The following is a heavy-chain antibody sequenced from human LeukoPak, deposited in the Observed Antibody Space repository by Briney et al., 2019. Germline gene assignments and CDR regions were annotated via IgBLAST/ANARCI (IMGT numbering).Heavy chain of an antibody. CDR2: VYHSGST. Sequence: SSETLSLTCSVSGGSISSGGYYWSWIRQYAGKGLEWIGYVYHSGSTNYNPSLQSRITISVDTSKNQFSLKLTSVTAADTAVYYCARDQGPDGSGSPFDYWGQGTLVTVSS. D-gene: IGHD3-10*01. J-gene: IGHJ4*02. CDR3: ARDQGPDGSGSPFDY. CDR1: GGSISSGGYY. V-gene: IGHV4-31*03.